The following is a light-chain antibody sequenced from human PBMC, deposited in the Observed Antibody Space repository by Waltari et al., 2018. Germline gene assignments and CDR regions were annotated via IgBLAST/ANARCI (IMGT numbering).Light chain of an antibody. CDR2: AAS. Sequence: IQMTQSPSSVSASLGDRVTITCRTSEDFSSWLAWYQQKAGKVPKLLIHAASNLQSGVPSRFSGRGYGTDFTLTISSLQPEDFATYYCQQSRSVPLTFGGGTKVEIK. CDR3: QQSRSVPLT. CDR1: EDFSSW. J-gene: IGKJ4*01. V-gene: IGKV1D-12*01.